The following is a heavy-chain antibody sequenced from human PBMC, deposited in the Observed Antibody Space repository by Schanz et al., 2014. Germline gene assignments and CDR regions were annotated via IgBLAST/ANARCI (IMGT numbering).Heavy chain of an antibody. J-gene: IGHJ3*01. CDR2: ISAFDDKT. Sequence: QGQLVQSGAEVKKPGASVKVSCKASGYTFTSYGITWVRQAPGQGLEWMGWISAFDDKTDYAQNFQGRLIMTTDTSTTTVYMELRGLRSDDTAVYCCARETTIITGGAFDVWGQGTMVTVSS. CDR1: GYTFTSYG. D-gene: IGHD3-9*01. V-gene: IGHV1-18*01. CDR3: ARETTIITGGAFDV.